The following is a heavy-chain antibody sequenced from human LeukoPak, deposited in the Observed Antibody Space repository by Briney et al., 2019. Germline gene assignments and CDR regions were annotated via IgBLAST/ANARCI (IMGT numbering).Heavy chain of an antibody. J-gene: IGHJ4*02. Sequence: WGSLRLSCAASGFTFSNYGMHWVRQAPGRGLEWVAVIWYDGSTKYYADSVKGRFTISRDNSKNTPYLQMNSLRAEDTAVYYCAKDDILTGYYQIDFDFWGQGTLVTVSS. CDR3: AKDDILTGYYQIDFDF. V-gene: IGHV3-30*02. D-gene: IGHD3-9*01. CDR1: GFTFSNYG. CDR2: IWYDGSTK.